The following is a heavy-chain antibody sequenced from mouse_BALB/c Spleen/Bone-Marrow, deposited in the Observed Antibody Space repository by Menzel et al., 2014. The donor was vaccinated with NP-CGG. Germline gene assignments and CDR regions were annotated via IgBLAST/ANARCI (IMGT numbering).Heavy chain of an antibody. CDR2: ISSGSSTI. Sequence: EVQLVESGGGLVQPGGSRKLSCAASGFTFGSFGMHWVRQAPERGLEWVAYISSGSSTIFYADTVKGRFTISRDNPKNPLVLQMTSLRAEDTAMYYCARGGNWEDFDYWGQGTTLTVPS. J-gene: IGHJ2*01. V-gene: IGHV5-17*02. D-gene: IGHD4-1*01. CDR1: GFTFGSFG. CDR3: ARGGNWEDFDY.